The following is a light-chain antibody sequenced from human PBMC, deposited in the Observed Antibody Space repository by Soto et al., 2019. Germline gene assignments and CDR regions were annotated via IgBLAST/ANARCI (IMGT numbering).Light chain of an antibody. J-gene: IGKJ4*01. CDR1: QSVSSY. CDR3: QQRSNWPPLT. V-gene: IGKV3-11*01. CDR2: AAS. Sequence: EIVLTRSPATLSLSPGERATLSCRASQSVSSYLAWYQQQPGQAPRLLIYAASNRATGIPARFSGSGSGTDFTLTISSLEAEDFAVYYCQQRSNWPPLTFGGGTKVEIK.